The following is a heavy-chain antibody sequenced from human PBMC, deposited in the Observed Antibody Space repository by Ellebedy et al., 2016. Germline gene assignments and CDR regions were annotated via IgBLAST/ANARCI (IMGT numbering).Heavy chain of an antibody. CDR1: DFSITNTY. V-gene: IGHV3-53*01. CDR2: ISSRDSP. Sequence: GGSLRLXXAGSDFSITNTYMAWIRQLPGQGLEWVAYISSRDSPDYADSVKGRFTISRDISKNTIYLQMNNLRADDTAVYYCAREPWGGLEGDYWGQGTLVTVSS. CDR3: AREPWGGLEGDY. D-gene: IGHD3-16*01. J-gene: IGHJ4*02.